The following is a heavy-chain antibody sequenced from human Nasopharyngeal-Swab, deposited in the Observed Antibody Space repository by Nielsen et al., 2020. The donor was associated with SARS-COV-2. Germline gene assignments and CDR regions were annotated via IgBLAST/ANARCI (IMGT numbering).Heavy chain of an antibody. CDR2: IKQSGSGQ. J-gene: IGHJ6*02. Sequence: GESLKISCAASGFTFRSYWMSWVRQAPGKGLEWVAHIKQSGSGQYYVDSVKGRFTISRDNAKNSLSLQMNSLRAEDTALYYCAKVGSGSDYGMDVWGQGTTVTVSS. CDR3: AKVGSGSDYGMDV. D-gene: IGHD3-10*01. V-gene: IGHV3-7*03. CDR1: GFTFRSYW.